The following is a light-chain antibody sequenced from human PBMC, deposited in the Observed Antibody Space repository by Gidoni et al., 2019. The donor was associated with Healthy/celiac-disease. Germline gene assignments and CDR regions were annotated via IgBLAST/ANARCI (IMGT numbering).Light chain of an antibody. Sequence: QSALTKPASVSGSPGQSTPISCTGTSSDVGGYNYVSWYQQHPGKAPKLMIYDVSNRPSGVSNRFSGSKSGNTASLTISGLQAEDEADYYCSSYTSSSTLYVVFGGGTKLTVL. CDR3: SSYTSSSTLYVV. CDR1: SSDVGGYNY. CDR2: DVS. V-gene: IGLV2-14*03. J-gene: IGLJ2*01.